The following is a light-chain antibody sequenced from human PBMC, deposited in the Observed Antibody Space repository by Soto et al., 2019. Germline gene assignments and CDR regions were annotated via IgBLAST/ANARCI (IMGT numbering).Light chain of an antibody. CDR2: GAN. CDR1: QTITFY. J-gene: IGKJ2*02. Sequence: DIQMTQSPSSLSASVGDRVAITCRAIQTITFYLNWYQQESGKPPKLLIYGANTLQSGVPSRFSAGGSGTDFTLTINDLQPEDFATYYCQQTYSPPCTFGPGNTLQIK. CDR3: QQTYSPPCT. V-gene: IGKV1-39*01.